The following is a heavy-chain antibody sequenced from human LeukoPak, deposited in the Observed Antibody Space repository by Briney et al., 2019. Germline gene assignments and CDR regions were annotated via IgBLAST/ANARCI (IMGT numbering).Heavy chain of an antibody. D-gene: IGHD3-9*01. CDR1: GGSIRSFY. CDR2: MFYSGNT. CDR3: ARAPNYDVLTGYYRPYYFDY. V-gene: IGHV4-59*08. Sequence: PSETLSLTCTVSGGSIRSFYWSWIRQPPGKGQEWIAYMFYSGNTYYNPSLKSRVTMSVDTSNNQFSLRLSSVTAADTAVYYCARAPNYDVLTGYYRPYYFDYWGQGTLVTVSS. J-gene: IGHJ4*02.